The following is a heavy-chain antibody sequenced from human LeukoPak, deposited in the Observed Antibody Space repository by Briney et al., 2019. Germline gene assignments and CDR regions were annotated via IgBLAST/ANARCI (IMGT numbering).Heavy chain of an antibody. J-gene: IGHJ4*02. CDR2: ISYDGSNK. CDR3: ARGPKIVGATSY. D-gene: IGHD1-26*01. V-gene: IGHV3-30-3*01. Sequence: PGGSLRLSCAASGFTFSSYAMHWVRQAPGKGLEWVAVISYDGSNKYYADSVKGRFTISRDNSKNTLYLQMNSLRAEDTAVYYCARGPKIVGATSYWGQGTLVTVSS. CDR1: GFTFSSYA.